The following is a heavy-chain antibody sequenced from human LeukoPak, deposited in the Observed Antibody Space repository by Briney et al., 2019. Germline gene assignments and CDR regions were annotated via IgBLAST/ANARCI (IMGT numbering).Heavy chain of an antibody. CDR1: GLTLSLHC. J-gene: IGHJ4*02. CDR3: ARPAYSDPYYFDS. D-gene: IGHD4-17*01. V-gene: IGHV3-7*05. CDR2: IKQDRSEK. Sequence: TGGSVSLFCAASGLTLSLHCMTWVRHSRGRGLECVANIKQDRSEKYYPDSVKGRFSTSRDNAKSSLSLQMSSLRAADTAVYYCARPAYSDPYYFDSWGPGTLVTVSS.